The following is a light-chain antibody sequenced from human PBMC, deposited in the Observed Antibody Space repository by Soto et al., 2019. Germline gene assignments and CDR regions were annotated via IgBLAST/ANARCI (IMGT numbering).Light chain of an antibody. V-gene: IGLV1-40*01. CDR1: GSNIGAHYD. CDR2: ANT. Sequence: QSVLTQPPSVSGAPGQRVTISCTGSGSNIGAHYDVQWYQQLPGTAPKLLIYANTIRPSGVPDRFSGSKSGTSASLAITGLQAEDEADYYCQSYDSSLSALVFGGGTKVTVL. CDR3: QSYDSSLSALV. J-gene: IGLJ2*01.